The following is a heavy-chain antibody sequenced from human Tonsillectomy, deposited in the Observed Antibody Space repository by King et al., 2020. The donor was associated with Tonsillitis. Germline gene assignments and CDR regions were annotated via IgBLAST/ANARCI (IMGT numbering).Heavy chain of an antibody. Sequence: VQLVESGGGVVQPGRSLRLSCAASGFTFSSYGMHWVRQAPGKGLEWVAVIWYDGSSKYYADSVKGRFTISRDNSKNTLYLQMNSLRAEDTAVYYCARGSSRRGYSGYKTPRYWGQGTLVTVSS. V-gene: IGHV3-33*01. CDR3: ARGSSRRGYSGYKTPRY. CDR2: IWYDGSSK. CDR1: GFTFSSYG. J-gene: IGHJ4*02. D-gene: IGHD5-12*01.